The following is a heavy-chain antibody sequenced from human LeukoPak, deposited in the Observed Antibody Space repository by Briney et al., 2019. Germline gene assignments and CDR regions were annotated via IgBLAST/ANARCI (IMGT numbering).Heavy chain of an antibody. V-gene: IGHV3-30*04. CDR2: ISYDGNNK. Sequence: GRSLRLSCAASGFTFSSYAMHWVRQAPGKGLEWVAVISYDGNNKYYADSVKGRFTISRDNSRNTLYLQMNSLRAEDTAVYYCATGRETSRPPFAYWGQGTLVTVSS. CDR3: ATGRETSRPPFAY. CDR1: GFTFSSYA. J-gene: IGHJ4*02. D-gene: IGHD6-6*01.